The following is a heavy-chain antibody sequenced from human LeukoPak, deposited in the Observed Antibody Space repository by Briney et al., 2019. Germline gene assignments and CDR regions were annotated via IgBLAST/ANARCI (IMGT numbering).Heavy chain of an antibody. J-gene: IGHJ4*02. D-gene: IGHD6-19*01. CDR1: GFTFDDYA. V-gene: IGHV3-9*01. Sequence: GGSLRLSCAASGFTFDDYAMHWVRQAPGKGLEWVSGISWNSVSIGYADSVKGRFTISRDNAKNSLYLQMNSLRAEDTALYYCAKDLSSGWYERDYFDYWGQGTLVTVSS. CDR2: ISWNSVSI. CDR3: AKDLSSGWYERDYFDY.